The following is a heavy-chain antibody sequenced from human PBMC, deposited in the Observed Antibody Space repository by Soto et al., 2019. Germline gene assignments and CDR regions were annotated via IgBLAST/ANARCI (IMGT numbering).Heavy chain of an antibody. J-gene: IGHJ5*02. CDR2: TRYTSKWSY. CDR3: VRVDWNDAGS. V-gene: IGHV6-1*01. CDR1: GDSVSSTSAA. D-gene: IGHD1-1*01. Sequence: PSQTLSLSCAISGDSVSSTSAAWEWIRQTPSRGFEWLGRTRYTSKWSYEYALSVKGRITISPDTSKNHFSLRLDSVTPEDTAVYYCVRVDWNDAGSWGQGTLVTVSS.